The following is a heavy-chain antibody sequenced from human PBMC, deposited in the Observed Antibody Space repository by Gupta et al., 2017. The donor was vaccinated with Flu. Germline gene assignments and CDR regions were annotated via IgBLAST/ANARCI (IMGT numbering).Heavy chain of an antibody. CDR1: GFTFTTYS. J-gene: IGHJ4*02. CDR3: AKGWDDILTAVYIPPFDD. D-gene: IGHD3-9*01. CDR2: MSSSGTYI. V-gene: IGHV3-21*02. Sequence: VQLVESGGGLVKPGGSLRLSCDASGFTFTTYSMNWVRQAPGKGLEWVSSMSSSGTYIFYADSVKGRFTISRVNDKRSLFLQMHNLRDEDTAVYYCAKGWDDILTAVYIPPFDDWGQGTLVTVSS.